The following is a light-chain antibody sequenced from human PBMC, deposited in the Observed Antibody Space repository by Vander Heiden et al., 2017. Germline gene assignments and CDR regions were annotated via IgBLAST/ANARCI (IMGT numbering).Light chain of an antibody. CDR2: AAV. V-gene: IGKV1-39*01. CDR1: QNISTF. Sequence: DIQMTQSPSSLSASVGDRVTIACRASQNISTFLNWYQHKPGTAPKGLIYAAVTLQRGAPFRFRGIGSGAEFTLTISGLQPEDFATYDGQQSDSIPDTVGGGTRVEI. J-gene: IGKJ4*01. CDR3: QQSDSIPDT.